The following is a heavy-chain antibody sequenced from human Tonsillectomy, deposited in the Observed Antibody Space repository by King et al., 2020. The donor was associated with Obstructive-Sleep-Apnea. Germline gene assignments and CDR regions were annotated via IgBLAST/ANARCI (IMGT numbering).Heavy chain of an antibody. J-gene: IGHJ3*02. CDR2: IYYRGST. Sequence: VQLQESGPGLVKPSETLSLTCTVSGGSISSYYWSWIRQPPGKGLEWIGYIYYRGSTNYNPSLKSRVTISVDTSKNQFSLKLSSVTAADTAVYYCARDRLTRSLSSGYWMDAFDIWGQGTMVTVSS. CDR1: GGSISSYY. D-gene: IGHD3-22*01. V-gene: IGHV4-59*01. CDR3: ARDRLTRSLSSGYWMDAFDI.